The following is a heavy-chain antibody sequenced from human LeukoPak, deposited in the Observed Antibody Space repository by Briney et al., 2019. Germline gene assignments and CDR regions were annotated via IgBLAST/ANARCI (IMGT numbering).Heavy chain of an antibody. CDR2: INTDGSST. J-gene: IGHJ6*03. V-gene: IGHV3-74*01. CDR3: ARDGETHYYYYYMDV. Sequence: GGPLRLSCAASGFTFSSYWMHWVRQAPGKGLVWVSRINTDGSSTSYADSVKGRFTISRDNAKNTLYLQMNSLRAEDTAVYYCARDGETHYYYYYMDVWGKGTTVTVSS. CDR1: GFTFSSYW.